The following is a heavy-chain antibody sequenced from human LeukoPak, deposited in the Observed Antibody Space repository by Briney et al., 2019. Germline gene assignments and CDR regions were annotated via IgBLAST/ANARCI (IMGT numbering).Heavy chain of an antibody. D-gene: IGHD3-10*01. Sequence: ASLRVSCKASGDTFIRSYVSSVRHAPRHEGEWRGWINPHSGGTNYTQKCQGRVTITRETPLRTAYTDRSTLRSEDTAVYYSVRDRPPAHIWFGELSNIDYRGQGTLVTVSS. J-gene: IGHJ4*02. V-gene: IGHV1-2*02. CDR1: GDTFIRSY. CDR2: INPHSGGT. CDR3: VRDRPPAHIWFGELSNIDY.